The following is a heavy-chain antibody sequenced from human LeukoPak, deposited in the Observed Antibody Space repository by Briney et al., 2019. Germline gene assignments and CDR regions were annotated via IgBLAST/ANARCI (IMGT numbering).Heavy chain of an antibody. CDR1: GVSFSSSEW. J-gene: IGHJ6*04. CDR3: ARGLYPYGLDV. CDR2: IFYSGST. Sequence: PSETLSLTCTVSGVSFSSSEWWTWVRQPPGKGLEWIGEIFYSGSTNYNPSLKSRVTISIDRSKNHFSLKLSSVTATDTAVYYCARGLYPYGLDVWGKGTTVTVSS. V-gene: IGHV4-4*02.